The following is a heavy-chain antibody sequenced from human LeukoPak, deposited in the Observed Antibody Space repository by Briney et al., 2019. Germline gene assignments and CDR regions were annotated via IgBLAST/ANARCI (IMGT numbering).Heavy chain of an antibody. V-gene: IGHV3-30-3*01. Sequence: GGSLRLSCAASGFTFSSYAMHWVRQAPGKGLEWVAVISYDGSNKYYADSVEGRFTISRDNSKNTLYLQMNSLRAEDTAVYYCARDHYYYDSSGYYSWGQGTLVTVSS. D-gene: IGHD3-22*01. J-gene: IGHJ4*02. CDR1: GFTFSSYA. CDR3: ARDHYYYDSSGYYS. CDR2: ISYDGSNK.